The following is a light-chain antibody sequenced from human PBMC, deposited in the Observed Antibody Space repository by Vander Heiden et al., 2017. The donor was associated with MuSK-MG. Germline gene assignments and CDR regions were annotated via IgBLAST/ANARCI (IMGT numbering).Light chain of an antibody. CDR2: DVT. Sequence: QSSLTQPASVSGSPGQSITISCTGTSSDVGGYNYVSWYQQPPGKTPNLMIYDVTNRPSVVSNRFSGSKSGITAALTISGFQAEEEDDYYCTSYTTSSWLFGGGTKLTVL. J-gene: IGLJ3*02. CDR3: TSYTTSSWL. V-gene: IGLV2-14*03. CDR1: SSDVGGYNY.